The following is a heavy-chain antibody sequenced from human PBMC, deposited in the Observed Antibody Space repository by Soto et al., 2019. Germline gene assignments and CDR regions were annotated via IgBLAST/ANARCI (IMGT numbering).Heavy chain of an antibody. V-gene: IGHV4-59*01. CDR3: ARGIIGYYDPRLFDY. CDR2: IYYSGST. D-gene: IGHD3-3*01. CDR1: GGSISSYY. J-gene: IGHJ4*02. Sequence: LSLTCTVPGGSISSYYWSWIRQPPGKGLEWIGYIYYSGSTNYNPSLKSRVTISVDTSKNQFSLKLSSVTAADTAVYYCARGIIGYYDPRLFDYWGQGTLVTVSS.